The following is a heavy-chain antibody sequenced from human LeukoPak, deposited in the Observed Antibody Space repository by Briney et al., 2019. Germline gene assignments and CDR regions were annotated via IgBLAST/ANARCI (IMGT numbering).Heavy chain of an antibody. CDR3: ARVDGRYYYGSGSYSLALDAFDI. J-gene: IGHJ3*02. CDR2: IYYSGST. D-gene: IGHD3-10*01. CDR1: GGSISSYY. V-gene: IGHV4-59*01. Sequence: SETLSFTCTVSGGSISSYYWSWIRQPPGKGLEWIGYIYYSGSTNYNPSLKSRVTMSVDTSKNQFSLKLSSVTAADTAVYYCARVDGRYYYGSGSYSLALDAFDIWGQGTMVTVSS.